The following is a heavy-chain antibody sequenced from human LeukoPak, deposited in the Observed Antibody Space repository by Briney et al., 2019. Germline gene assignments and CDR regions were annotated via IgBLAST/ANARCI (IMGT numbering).Heavy chain of an antibody. J-gene: IGHJ4*02. D-gene: IGHD4-11*01. CDR3: ARHYSTDPFDY. CDR1: GGSISSSSYY. Sequence: SETLSLTCTVSGGSISSSSYYWGWIRQPPGKGLEWVACISHSGNTNYNPSLKTRVTISADTSKSQISPKLTSVTAADTATYYCARHYSTDPFDYWGQGTPVTVSS. CDR2: ISHSGNT. V-gene: IGHV4-61*05.